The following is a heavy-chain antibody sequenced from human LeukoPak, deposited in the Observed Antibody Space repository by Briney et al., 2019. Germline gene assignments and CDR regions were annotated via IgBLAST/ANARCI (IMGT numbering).Heavy chain of an antibody. CDR3: GKDLGSNGNYLDRVDY. J-gene: IGHJ4*02. D-gene: IGHD3-22*01. V-gene: IGHV3-33*06. Sequence: GGSLRLSCTASGFTFSSYGMHWVRQAPGKGLEWLTIIWYGGSDKYYADSVKGRFTISRDNSKNTLYLQMNSLRAEDTAVYYCGKDLGSNGNYLDRVDYWGQGTLVTVSS. CDR2: IWYGGSDK. CDR1: GFTFSSYG.